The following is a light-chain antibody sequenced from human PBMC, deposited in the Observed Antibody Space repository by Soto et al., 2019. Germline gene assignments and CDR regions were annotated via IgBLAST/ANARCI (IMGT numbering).Light chain of an antibody. CDR2: GAS. CDR3: QQYGSSPLT. V-gene: IGKV3-20*01. J-gene: IGKJ4*01. CDR1: QSVKSSY. Sequence: EIVLTQSPGTLSLSPGERATLSCRASQSVKSSYLAWYQQKPGQPPRLLIYGASTRATGIPDRFIGSGSATDFTLTITRMEPEGFAVFYCQQYGSSPLTFGGGSKVEIK.